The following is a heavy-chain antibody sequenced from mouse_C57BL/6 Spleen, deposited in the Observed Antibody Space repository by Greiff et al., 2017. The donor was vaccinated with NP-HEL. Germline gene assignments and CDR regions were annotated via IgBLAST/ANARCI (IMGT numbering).Heavy chain of an antibody. Sequence: DVMLVESGGGLVQPGGSMKLSCVASGFTFSNYWMNWVRQSPEQGLEWVAQIRLKSDNYATPYAVSVKGRFTISRDDSKSRVYLQMNNLSAEDTGIYYCTDGYYYFDDWGQGTTLTVAS. CDR3: TDGYYYFDD. D-gene: IGHD2-3*01. CDR1: GFTFSNYW. CDR2: IRLKSDNYAT. V-gene: IGHV6-3*01. J-gene: IGHJ2*01.